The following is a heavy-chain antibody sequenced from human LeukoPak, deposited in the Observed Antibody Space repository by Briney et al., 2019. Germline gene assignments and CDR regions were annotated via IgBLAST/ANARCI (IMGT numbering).Heavy chain of an antibody. V-gene: IGHV4-39*01. Sequence: SETLSLTCTVSGGSIGGSTYYWGWIRQPPGKGLEWIGSIYYSGSTYYNPSLKSRVTISVDTSKNQFSLKLSSVTAADTAVYYCTRSKYWGQGTLVTVSS. J-gene: IGHJ4*02. CDR1: GGSIGGSTYY. CDR3: TRSKY. CDR2: IYYSGST.